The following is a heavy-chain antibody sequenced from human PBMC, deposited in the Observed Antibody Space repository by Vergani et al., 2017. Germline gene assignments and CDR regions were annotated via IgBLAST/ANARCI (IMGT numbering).Heavy chain of an antibody. D-gene: IGHD3-22*01. Sequence: QVQLVESGGGLVKPGGSLRLSCAASGFTFSDYYMSWIRQAPGKGLEWVSYISSSSSYTNYADSVKGRFTISRDNAKNSLYLQMNSLRAEDTAVYYCAREEYDSSGYYHYWGQGTLVTVSS. CDR1: GFTFSDYY. V-gene: IGHV3-11*06. CDR3: AREEYDSSGYYHY. CDR2: ISSSSSYT. J-gene: IGHJ4*02.